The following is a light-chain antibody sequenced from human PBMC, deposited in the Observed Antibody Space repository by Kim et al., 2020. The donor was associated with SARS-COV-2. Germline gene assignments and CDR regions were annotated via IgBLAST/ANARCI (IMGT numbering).Light chain of an antibody. J-gene: IGKJ2*01. Sequence: EIVMTQSPPTLSVSPGERATLSCRARQSVNSKLVWYQQKPGQAPRLLIYGASTRATGIPARFSGSWSGTEFTLTISSLQSEDFAVYVCQQYDNWPYTFGQGTKLEI. CDR2: GAS. CDR1: QSVNSK. V-gene: IGKV3-15*01. CDR3: QQYDNWPYT.